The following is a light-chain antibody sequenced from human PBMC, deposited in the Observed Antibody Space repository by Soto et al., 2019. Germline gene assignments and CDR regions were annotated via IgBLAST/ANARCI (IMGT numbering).Light chain of an antibody. Sequence: SPMPQSPYSLSASTGDRVTLTCRASQGISSYLAWYQQKPGKAPKLLIYAASTLQSGVPSRFSGSGSGTDFTLTISSLEPEDFAVYYCQQRSNWPITFGQGTRLEIK. J-gene: IGKJ5*01. CDR2: AAS. CDR3: QQRSNWPIT. CDR1: QGISSY. V-gene: IGKV1-8*01.